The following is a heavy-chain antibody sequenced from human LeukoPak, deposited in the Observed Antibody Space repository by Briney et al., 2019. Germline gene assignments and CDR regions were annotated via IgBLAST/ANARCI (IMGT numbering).Heavy chain of an antibody. D-gene: IGHD3-22*01. V-gene: IGHV1-69*13. CDR3: ARLYSSGYSNWFDP. J-gene: IGHJ5*02. CDR2: IIPIFGTA. CDR1: GGTFSSYA. Sequence: ASVKVSCKASGGTFSSYAISWVRQAPGQGLEWMGGIIPIFGTANYAQKFQGRVTITADESTSTAYMELSSLRSEDTAVYYCARLYSSGYSNWFDPWGREPWSPSPQ.